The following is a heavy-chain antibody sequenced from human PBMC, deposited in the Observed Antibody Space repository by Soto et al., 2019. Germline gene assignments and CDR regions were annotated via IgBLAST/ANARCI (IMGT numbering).Heavy chain of an antibody. CDR3: ARRVYCSGGSCYSQGWFDP. CDR1: GGSISSYY. V-gene: IGHV4-59*01. J-gene: IGHJ5*02. D-gene: IGHD2-15*01. Sequence: SETLSLTCTVSGGSISSYYWSWIRQPPGKGLEWIGYIYYSGSTNYNPSLKSRVTIPVDRSKNQFSLKLSSVTAADTAVYYCARRVYCSGGSCYSQGWFDPWGQGTLVTVSS. CDR2: IYYSGST.